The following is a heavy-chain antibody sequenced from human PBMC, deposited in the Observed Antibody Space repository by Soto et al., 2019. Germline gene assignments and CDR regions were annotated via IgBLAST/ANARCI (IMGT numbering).Heavy chain of an antibody. CDR2: ISYDGSNT. J-gene: IGHJ6*02. Sequence: QVQLVESGGGVVQPGRSLRLSCAASGFTFSSYGMHWVRQAPGKGLEWVAVISYDGSNTYYADSVKGRFTISRDNSKNTLYLQMNSLRAADTAVYYCAKDAGVPSLYDFWSGYQDYYGMDVWGQGTTVTVSS. D-gene: IGHD3-3*01. V-gene: IGHV3-30*18. CDR3: AKDAGVPSLYDFWSGYQDYYGMDV. CDR1: GFTFSSYG.